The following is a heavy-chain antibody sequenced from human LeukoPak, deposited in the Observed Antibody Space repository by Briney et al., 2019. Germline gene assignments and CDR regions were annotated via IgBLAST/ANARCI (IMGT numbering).Heavy chain of an antibody. V-gene: IGHV3-7*05. CDR2: IKRDGSEK. D-gene: IGHD5-18*01. Sequence: GGSLRLSCVASGFTLSSYWMSWVRQAPGKGLEWVANIKRDGSEKYYVDSVKGRFTISRDNAKNSLYLQMNSLRAEDTAIYFCARDPIHTNWFDPWGQGTLVTVSS. CDR1: GFTLSSYW. J-gene: IGHJ5*02. CDR3: ARDPIHTNWFDP.